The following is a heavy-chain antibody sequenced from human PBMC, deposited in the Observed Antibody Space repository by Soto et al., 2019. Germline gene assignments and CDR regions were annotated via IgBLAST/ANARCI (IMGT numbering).Heavy chain of an antibody. Sequence: SGPTLVNPTQTLTLTCTFSGISLSTSGVGVGWIRQPPGKALEWLALIYWNDDKRYSPSLRSRLTITKDTSKNQVVLTMTNMDPVDTATYYCARRQPTGYCGTSSCRTSFDYWGQGTLVTVSS. D-gene: IGHD2-15*01. CDR3: ARRQPTGYCGTSSCRTSFDY. CDR2: IYWNDDK. V-gene: IGHV2-5*01. J-gene: IGHJ4*02. CDR1: GISLSTSGVG.